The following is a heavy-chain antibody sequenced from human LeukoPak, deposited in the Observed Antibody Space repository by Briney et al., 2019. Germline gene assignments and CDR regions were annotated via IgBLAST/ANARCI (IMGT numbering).Heavy chain of an antibody. D-gene: IGHD3-22*01. CDR1: GFTFSSHS. CDR3: AREFTYYYDSCGYFNY. CDR2: VSSSGATI. J-gene: IGHJ4*02. V-gene: IGHV3-48*01. Sequence: PGGSLRLSCAASGFTFSSHSMSWVRQAPGEGLEWIAYVSSSGATIFYADSVRGRFTISRDTAKSSLYLQMSSLRVEDTAIYYCAREFTYYYDSCGYFNYWGRGTLVTVSS.